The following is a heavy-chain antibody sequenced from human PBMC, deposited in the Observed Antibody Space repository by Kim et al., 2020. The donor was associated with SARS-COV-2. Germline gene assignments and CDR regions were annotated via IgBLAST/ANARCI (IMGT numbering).Heavy chain of an antibody. J-gene: IGHJ6*02. CDR2: IYYSGST. CDR3: ARDAGYGYYYYYGMDV. Sequence: SETLSLTCTVSGGSISSYYWSWIRQPPGKGLEWIGYIYYSGSTNYNPSLKSRVTISVDTSKNQFSLKLSSVTAADTAVYYCARDAGYGYYYYYGMDVWGQGTTVTVSS. V-gene: IGHV4-59*01. CDR1: GGSISSYY. D-gene: IGHD5-12*01.